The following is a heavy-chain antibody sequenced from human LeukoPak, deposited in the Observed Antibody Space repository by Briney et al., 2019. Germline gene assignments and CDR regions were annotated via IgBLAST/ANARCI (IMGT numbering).Heavy chain of an antibody. V-gene: IGHV4-61*09. J-gene: IGHJ6*03. CDR2: IYSCGST. CDR1: SGSVSSGTYY. CDR3: GRGNYCGNTRCHGYYYMDV. Sequence: NPSETLSLTCTVSSGSVSSGTYYWTWIRQPAGKGLEWIGHIYSCGSTNYNTSLKSRVTISTDTSKTQFSLMLSSVTAADTAVYYCGRGNYCGNTRCHGYYYMDVWGKGATVTVSS. D-gene: IGHD2-2*01.